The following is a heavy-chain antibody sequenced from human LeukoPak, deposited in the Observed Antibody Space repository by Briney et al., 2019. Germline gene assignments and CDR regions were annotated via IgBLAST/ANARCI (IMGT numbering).Heavy chain of an antibody. D-gene: IGHD5-18*01. CDR1: GYSFTTYW. V-gene: IGHV5-51*01. Sequence: GESLKISCKTSGYSFTTYWIGWVRQMPGKGLEWMGIIYPGDSDTRYSPSFQGQVTISAVTSISTAYLQWSSLKASDSAMYYCARQSQGGNSKWHYYWGQGTLVTVSS. J-gene: IGHJ4*02. CDR3: ARQSQGGNSKWHYY. CDR2: IYPGDSDT.